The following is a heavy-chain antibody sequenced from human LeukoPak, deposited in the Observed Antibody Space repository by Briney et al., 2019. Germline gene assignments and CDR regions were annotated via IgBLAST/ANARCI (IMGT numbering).Heavy chain of an antibody. D-gene: IGHD6-19*01. CDR2: IRSDGSST. V-gene: IGHV3-64*01. Sequence: PGGXLRLSCVASGFSFSAYIMHWVRQAPGKGLEYVSAIRSDGSSTFYPNSVKGRLTISRDNSKSPLYLQMGSLRAEDTAVYYCTRRYGGHSGWAGYHDSWGQGTLVTVSS. CDR1: GFSFSAYI. CDR3: TRRYGGHSGWAGYHDS. J-gene: IGHJ4*02.